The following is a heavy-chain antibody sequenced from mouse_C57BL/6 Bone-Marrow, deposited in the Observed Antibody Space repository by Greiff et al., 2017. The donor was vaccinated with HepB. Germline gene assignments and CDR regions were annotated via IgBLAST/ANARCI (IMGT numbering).Heavy chain of an antibody. J-gene: IGHJ4*01. D-gene: IGHD2-2*01. CDR1: GFNIKDYY. V-gene: IGHV14-1*01. CDR2: IDPEDGDT. CDR3: TTEAVTTFYYAMDY. Sequence: EVQLQQSGAELVRPGASVKLSCTASGFNIKDYYMHWVKQRPEQGLEWIGRIDPEDGDTEYAPKFQGKATMTADTSSNTAYLQLSSLTSEDTAVYYCTTEAVTTFYYAMDYWGQGTSVTVSS.